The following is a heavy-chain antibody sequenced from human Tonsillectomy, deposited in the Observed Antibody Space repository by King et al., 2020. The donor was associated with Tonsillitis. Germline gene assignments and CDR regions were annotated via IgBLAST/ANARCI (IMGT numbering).Heavy chain of an antibody. Sequence: VQLQQWGAGLLKPSETLSLTCAVYGGSFSGYYWSWIRQPPGKGLEWIGEINHSGSTNYNPSLKSRVTISVDTSKNQFSLKLSSVTAADTAVYYCARLVRAYSSSWSPYYYGMDVWGQGTTVTVSS. CDR3: ARLVRAYSSSWSPYYYGMDV. J-gene: IGHJ6*02. CDR2: INHSGST. D-gene: IGHD6-13*01. CDR1: GGSFSGYY. V-gene: IGHV4-34*01.